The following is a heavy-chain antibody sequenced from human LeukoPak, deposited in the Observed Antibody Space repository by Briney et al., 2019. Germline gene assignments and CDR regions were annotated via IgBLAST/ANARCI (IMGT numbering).Heavy chain of an antibody. J-gene: IGHJ5*02. CDR3: ARDPSSWFDP. V-gene: IGHV4-59*12. CDR1: GGSISPYY. Sequence: PSETLSLTCTVSGGSISPYYWSWIRQPPGKDLEWIAFIFYSGSTHYNPSLTSRVTISVDTSKNQFSLKLTSVTAADTAVYYCARDPSSWFDPWGQGTLVIVSS. CDR2: IFYSGST.